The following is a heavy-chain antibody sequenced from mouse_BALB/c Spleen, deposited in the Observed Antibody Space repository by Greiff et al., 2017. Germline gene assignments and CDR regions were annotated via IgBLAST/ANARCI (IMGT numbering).Heavy chain of an antibody. V-gene: IGHV2-9*02. J-gene: IGHJ4*01. Sequence: VKLMESGPGLVAPSQSLSITCTVSGFSLTSYGVHWVRQPPGKGLEWLGVIWAGGSTNYNSALMSRLSISKDNSKSQVFLKMNSLQTDYTAMYYCARDWGYGNHGGAMDYWGQGTSVTVSS. D-gene: IGHD2-10*02. CDR2: IWAGGST. CDR3: ARDWGYGNHGGAMDY. CDR1: GFSLTSYG.